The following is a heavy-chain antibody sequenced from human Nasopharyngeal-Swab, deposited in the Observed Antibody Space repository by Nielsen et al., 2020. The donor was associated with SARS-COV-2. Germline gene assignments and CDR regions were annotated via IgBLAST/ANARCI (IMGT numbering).Heavy chain of an antibody. D-gene: IGHD3/OR15-3a*01. V-gene: IGHV5-51*01. CDR1: GYSFSTFW. CDR3: ARSSTGVSHPYHSDF. Sequence: GESLKISCKGSGYSFSTFWIAWVRQMPGKGLEWMGIIYPGDFDTRYSPSFQGQVSISVDKSISTAFLHWSSLKASDTAMYYCARSSTGVSHPYHSDFWGQGTQVTVSS. CDR2: IYPGDFDT. J-gene: IGHJ4*02.